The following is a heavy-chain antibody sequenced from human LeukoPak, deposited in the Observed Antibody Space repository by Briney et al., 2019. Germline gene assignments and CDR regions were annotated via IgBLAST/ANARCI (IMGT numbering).Heavy chain of an antibody. Sequence: GGSLSLSWEPFGFTLRNAWMSWVRKAQGRGREWVGRLKRKTDGGQTDYAAPVKGRFTISRDDSKNTLYLQMNSLKTEDTAVYYCTTEAYDSSGYYQYYWGQGTLVTVSS. CDR2: LKRKTDGGQT. D-gene: IGHD3-22*01. V-gene: IGHV3-15*01. CDR3: TTEAYDSSGYYQYY. J-gene: IGHJ4*02. CDR1: GFTLRNAW.